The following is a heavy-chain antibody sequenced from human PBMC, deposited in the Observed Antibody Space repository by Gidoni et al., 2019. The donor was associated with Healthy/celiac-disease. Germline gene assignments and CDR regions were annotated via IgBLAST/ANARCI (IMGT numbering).Heavy chain of an antibody. CDR1: GYPFTSYA. CDR2: VNTNHGNP. V-gene: IGHV7-4-1*02. Sequence: QVQLVQSGSELKKPGASVKVSCKSSGYPFTSYAMNWVRQAPGQGLEWLGWVNTNHGNPTYAQGFTGRFVFSLDNSVSTAYLQISSLKAEDTAVYYCARGKNTQMATIILAYWGQGTLVTVSS. CDR3: ARGKNTQMATIILAY. J-gene: IGHJ4*02. D-gene: IGHD5-12*01.